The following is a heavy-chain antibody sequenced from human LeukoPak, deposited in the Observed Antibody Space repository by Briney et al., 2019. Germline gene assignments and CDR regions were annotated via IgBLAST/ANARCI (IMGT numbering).Heavy chain of an antibody. D-gene: IGHD1-26*01. V-gene: IGHV1-3*01. Sequence: ASVKVSCKASGYTFTSYAIHWVRQAPGQRLGWMGWISAGNGNTKYSQNFQGRVTFISNTSATTAFMELSSLRSEDAAVYYCARDSGSGNNDYWGQGTLVTVSS. J-gene: IGHJ4*02. CDR1: GYTFTSYA. CDR3: ARDSGSGNNDY. CDR2: ISAGNGNT.